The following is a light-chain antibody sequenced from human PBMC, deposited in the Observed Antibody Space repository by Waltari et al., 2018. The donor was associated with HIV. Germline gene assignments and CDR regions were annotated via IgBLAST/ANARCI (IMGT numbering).Light chain of an antibody. J-gene: IGKJ3*01. Sequence: EIVMTQSPATLSVSPRERATLSCRASQSVSSNLAWYQQKPGQAPRLLIYGASTRATGIPARFSGSGSGTDFTLTISSLQSEDFALYYCQHYNNWLLTFGPGTKVDIK. CDR1: QSVSSN. V-gene: IGKV3-15*01. CDR2: GAS. CDR3: QHYNNWLLT.